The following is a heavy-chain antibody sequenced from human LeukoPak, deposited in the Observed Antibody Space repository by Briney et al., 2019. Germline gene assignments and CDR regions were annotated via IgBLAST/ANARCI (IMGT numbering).Heavy chain of an antibody. CDR2: IIPIFGTA. V-gene: IGHV1-69*13. Sequence: ASVKVSCKASGGTFSSYAISWVRQAPGQGLEWMGGIIPIFGTANYAQKFQGRVTITADESTSTAYMELRSLRSDDTAVYYCARGDYGDCYFDYWGQGTLVTVSS. J-gene: IGHJ4*02. CDR3: ARGDYGDCYFDY. CDR1: GGTFSSYA. D-gene: IGHD4-17*01.